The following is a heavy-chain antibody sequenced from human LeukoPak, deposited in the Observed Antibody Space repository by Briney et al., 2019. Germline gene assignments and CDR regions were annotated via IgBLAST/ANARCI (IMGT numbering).Heavy chain of an antibody. CDR2: ISGSGGST. V-gene: IGHV3-23*01. J-gene: IGHJ4*02. D-gene: IGHD6-13*01. CDR3: AKDPVGTEGGSSSWYLFFDY. CDR1: GFTFSSYA. Sequence: GGSLRLSCAASGFTFSSYAMSWVRQAPGKGLEWVSAISGSGGSTYYADSVKGRFTISRDNSKNTLYLQMDSLRAEDTAVYYCAKDPVGTEGGSSSWYLFFDYWGQGTLVTVSS.